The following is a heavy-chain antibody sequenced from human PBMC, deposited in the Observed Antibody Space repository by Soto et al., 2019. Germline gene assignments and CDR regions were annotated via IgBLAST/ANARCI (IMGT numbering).Heavy chain of an antibody. CDR1: GFTISSYG. V-gene: IGHV3-30*18. CDR2: ISYDGSNK. J-gene: IGHJ4*02. Sequence: PGGSLRLSCAASGFTISSYGMHWVRQAPGKGLEWVAVISYDGSNKYYADSVKGRFTISRDNSKNTLYLQMNSLRAEDTAMYYCAKDYAALEYYFDYWGQGTLVTVSS. CDR3: AKDYAALEYYFDY. D-gene: IGHD3-16*01.